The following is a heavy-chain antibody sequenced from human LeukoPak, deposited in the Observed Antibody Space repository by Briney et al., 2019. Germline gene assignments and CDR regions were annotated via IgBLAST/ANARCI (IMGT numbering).Heavy chain of an antibody. V-gene: IGHV5-51*01. CDR2: IYPGDSDT. CDR3: AISAYYDSSGYSLGPRLRWGEAGVPFDY. J-gene: IGHJ4*02. CDR1: GYSLTSYW. D-gene: IGHD3-22*01. Sequence: GESLKISCKGSGYSLTSYWIGWVRQMPGKGLEWMGIIYPGDSDTRYSPSFQGQVTISADKSISTAYLQWSSLKASDTAMYYRAISAYYDSSGYSLGPRLRWGEAGVPFDYWGQGTLVTVSS.